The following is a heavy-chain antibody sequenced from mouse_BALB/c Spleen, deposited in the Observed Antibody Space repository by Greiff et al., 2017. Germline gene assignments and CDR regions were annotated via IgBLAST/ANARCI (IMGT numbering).Heavy chain of an antibody. CDR2: IDPENGNT. CDR1: GFNIKDYY. CDR3: ARRFYYGSSYDYAMDY. J-gene: IGHJ4*01. Sequence: EVQVVESGAELVRPGALVKLSCKASGFNIKDYYMHWVKQRPEQGLEWIGWIDPENGNTIYDPKFQGKASITADTSSNTAYLQLSSLTSEDTAVYYCARRFYYGSSYDYAMDYWGQGTSVTVSS. V-gene: IGHV14-1*02. D-gene: IGHD1-1*01.